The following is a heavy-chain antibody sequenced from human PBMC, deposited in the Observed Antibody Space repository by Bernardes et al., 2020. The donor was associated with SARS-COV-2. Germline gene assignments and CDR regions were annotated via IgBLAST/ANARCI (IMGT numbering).Heavy chain of an antibody. CDR1: GFIFSTYG. CDR2: ISYDGSIQ. V-gene: IGHV3-30*18. D-gene: IGHD6-13*01. CDR3: AKVIAAAGKGGVFDYYYGMDV. J-gene: IGHJ6*02. Sequence: GGSLRLSCAASGFIFSTYGMQWVRQAPGKGLEWVAVISYDGSIQLYADSVKGRFTISRDNAKNTLYMQMNSLRAEDTAVYYCAKVIAAAGKGGVFDYYYGMDVWGQGTTVTVSS.